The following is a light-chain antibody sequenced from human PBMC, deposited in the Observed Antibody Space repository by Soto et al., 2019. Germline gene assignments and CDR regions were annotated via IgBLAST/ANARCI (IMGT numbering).Light chain of an antibody. CDR1: ASNIGTNY. CDR2: RSN. J-gene: IGLJ3*02. CDR3: ATWDDSLSGWL. V-gene: IGLV1-47*01. Sequence: QSVLTQPPSASGTPGQRVTISCCGSASNIGTNYVYWYQQLPGTAPKLLINRSNQRPSGVPDRFSGSKSGTSASLAISGLRSEDDADYYCATWDDSLSGWLFGGGTKLTVL.